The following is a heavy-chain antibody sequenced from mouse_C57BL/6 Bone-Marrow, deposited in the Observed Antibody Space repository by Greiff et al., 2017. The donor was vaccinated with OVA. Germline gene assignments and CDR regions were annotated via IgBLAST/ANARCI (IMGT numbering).Heavy chain of an antibody. CDR3: ARCGRCLTGTNWYFDV. J-gene: IGHJ1*03. CDR2: IDPSDSYT. CDR1: GYTFTSYW. Sequence: QVQLQQPGAELVRPGTSVKLSCKASGYTFTSYWMHWVKQRPGQGLEWIGVIDPSDSYTNYNQKFKGKATLTVDTSSSTAYMQLSSLTSEDSAVYYCARCGRCLTGTNWYFDVWGTGTTVTVSS. D-gene: IGHD4-1*01. V-gene: IGHV1-59*01.